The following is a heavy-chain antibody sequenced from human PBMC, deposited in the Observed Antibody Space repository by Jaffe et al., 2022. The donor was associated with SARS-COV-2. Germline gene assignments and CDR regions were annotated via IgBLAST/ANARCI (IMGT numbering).Heavy chain of an antibody. Sequence: QLQLQGSGPGLVKPSETLSLTCIVSGGFISSSGYYWGWIRQPPGKGLEWIGTIYYSGSTFYNPSLKSRITVSVDTSKNQFSLKLSSVTAADTAVYYCARHGTDGYNHPVGPDYWGQGTLVTVSS. V-gene: IGHV4-39*01. J-gene: IGHJ4*02. CDR3: ARHGTDGYNHPVGPDY. CDR1: GGFISSSGYY. CDR2: IYYSGST. D-gene: IGHD5-12*01.